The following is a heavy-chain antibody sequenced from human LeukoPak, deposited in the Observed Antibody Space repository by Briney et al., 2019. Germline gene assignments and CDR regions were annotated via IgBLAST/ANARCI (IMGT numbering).Heavy chain of an antibody. V-gene: IGHV3-21*01. CDR3: ARPIRGSTWNKRANSADDAFDI. CDR1: GFTFSSYS. CDR2: ISSSSSYI. Sequence: GGSLRLSCAASGFTFSSYSMNWVRQAPGKGLEWVSSISSSSSYIYYADSVKGRFTIFRDNAKNSLYLQMSSLRAEDTAVYYCARPIRGSTWNKRANSADDAFDIWGQGTMVTVSS. J-gene: IGHJ3*02. D-gene: IGHD1-1*01.